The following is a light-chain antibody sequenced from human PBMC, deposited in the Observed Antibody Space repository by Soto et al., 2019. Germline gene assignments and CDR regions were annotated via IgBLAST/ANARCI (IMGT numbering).Light chain of an antibody. CDR3: QHSYFTPLT. V-gene: IGKV1-39*01. Sequence: DIQMTKSPSSLSASVGDRLTITCRSSQSISSYLHWYQQKPGKAPMLLIYAASRLQSGVPSRFSGSGSGADFPLTRSSRRPEVFEIYHWQHSYFTPLTFGGGTKVQIK. CDR2: AAS. CDR1: QSISSY. J-gene: IGKJ4*01.